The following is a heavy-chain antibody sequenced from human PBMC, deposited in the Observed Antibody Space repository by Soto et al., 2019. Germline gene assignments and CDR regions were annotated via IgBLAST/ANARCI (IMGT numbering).Heavy chain of an antibody. CDR1: GGTFSSYA. CDR3: ARVGGYNAGIDY. Sequence: SVKVSCKASGGTFSSYAISWVRQAPGQGLEWMGGIIPIFGTANYAQKFQGRVTITADESTSTAYMELSSLRSEDTAVYYCARVGGYNAGIDYWGQGTLVTVSS. J-gene: IGHJ4*02. V-gene: IGHV1-69*13. CDR2: IIPIFGTA. D-gene: IGHD5-12*01.